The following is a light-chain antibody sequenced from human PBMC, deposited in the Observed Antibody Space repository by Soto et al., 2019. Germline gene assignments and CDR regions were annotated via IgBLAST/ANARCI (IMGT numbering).Light chain of an antibody. CDR1: QSVGSN. Sequence: EIVMTQSPATLSVSPGERATLSCRASQSVGSNLAWYQQKPGQAPRLLIYGASTRATGIPARFSGSGSGTDFTLTISSLQSEDFAVYYCQQYNDWPRGTFGQGTKVEI. J-gene: IGKJ1*01. CDR2: GAS. V-gene: IGKV3-15*01. CDR3: QQYNDWPRGT.